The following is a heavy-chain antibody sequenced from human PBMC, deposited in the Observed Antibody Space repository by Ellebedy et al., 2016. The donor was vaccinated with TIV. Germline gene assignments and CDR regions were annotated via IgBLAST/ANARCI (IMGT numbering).Heavy chain of an antibody. Sequence: GESLKISCAASGFTFSSYAMSWVRQAPGKGLEWVSTISGSGGSTYYAESVKGRFTISRDNSKNPLYLQMNSLRAEDTAVYYCAKDSSGYDYVWGTYQVDYWGQGTLVTVSS. CDR2: ISGSGGST. CDR1: GFTFSSYA. D-gene: IGHD3-16*02. CDR3: AKDSSGYDYVWGTYQVDY. V-gene: IGHV3-23*01. J-gene: IGHJ4*02.